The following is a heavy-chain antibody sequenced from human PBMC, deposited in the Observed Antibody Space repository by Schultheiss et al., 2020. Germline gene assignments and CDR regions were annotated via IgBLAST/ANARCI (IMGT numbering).Heavy chain of an antibody. D-gene: IGHD2-2*01. CDR3: AKAQPMDV. J-gene: IGHJ6*02. CDR1: GFTFSSYS. CDR2: ISSNGGST. Sequence: GGSLRLSCAASGFTFSSYSMNWVRQAPGKGLEYVSAISSNGGSTYYANSVKGRFTISRDNSKNTLYLQMGSLRAEDIAVYYCAKAQPMDVWGQGTTVTVSS. V-gene: IGHV3-64*01.